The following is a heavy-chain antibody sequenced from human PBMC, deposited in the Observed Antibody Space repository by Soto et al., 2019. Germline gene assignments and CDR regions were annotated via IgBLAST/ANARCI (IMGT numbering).Heavy chain of an antibody. CDR2: IYYSGST. Sequence: SETLSLTCTVSGGSISSYYWSWIRQPPGKGLEWIGYIYYSGSTNYNPSLKSRVTISVDTSKNQFSLKLSSVTAADTAVYYCARARNFLDFWSGYYYYMDVWGKGTTVTVSS. CDR3: ARARNFLDFWSGYYYYMDV. CDR1: GGSISSYY. V-gene: IGHV4-59*01. J-gene: IGHJ6*03. D-gene: IGHD3-3*01.